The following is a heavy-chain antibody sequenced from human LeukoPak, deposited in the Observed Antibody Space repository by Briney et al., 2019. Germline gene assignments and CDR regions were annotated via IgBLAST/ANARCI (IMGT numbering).Heavy chain of an antibody. CDR3: ARDYDGWKPYFDY. CDR1: GASISSYY. V-gene: IGHV4-4*07. Sequence: SETLSLTCTVSGASISSYYWNWIRQPAGKGLEWIGRLSTSGGTNYNPSLKSRVTMSVDTSKNQFSLKLTSVTAADTAVHYCARDYDGWKPYFDYWGQGILVTVSS. CDR2: LSTSGGT. J-gene: IGHJ4*02. D-gene: IGHD3-16*01.